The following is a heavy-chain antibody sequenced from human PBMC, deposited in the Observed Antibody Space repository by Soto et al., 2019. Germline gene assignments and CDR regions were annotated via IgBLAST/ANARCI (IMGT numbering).Heavy chain of an antibody. J-gene: IGHJ4*02. V-gene: IGHV4-4*07. Sequence: SETLSLTCSVSGASISNFYWSWIRQSAGKELEWIGRLYTRGTTDYNPSLKSRVTMSIDTSKNRVSLSLTSVTAADTAVYYCAKGGTYYFDSWGQGIVVTVSS. CDR2: LYTRGTT. D-gene: IGHD3-16*01. CDR1: GASISNFY. CDR3: AKGGTYYFDS.